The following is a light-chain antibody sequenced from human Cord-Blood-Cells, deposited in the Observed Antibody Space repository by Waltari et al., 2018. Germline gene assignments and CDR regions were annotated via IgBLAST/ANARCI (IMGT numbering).Light chain of an antibody. CDR2: GAS. CDR3: QQYGSSPPWT. CDR1: QSVSSSY. V-gene: IGKV3-20*01. Sequence: ELVLTQSPGTLSLSPGERATLSCRASQSVSSSYLAWYQQKPGQAPRLLIYGASSRVTGIPDRFSGSGSGTDFTLTISRLEPEDFAVYYCQQYGSSPPWTFGQGTKVEIK. J-gene: IGKJ1*01.